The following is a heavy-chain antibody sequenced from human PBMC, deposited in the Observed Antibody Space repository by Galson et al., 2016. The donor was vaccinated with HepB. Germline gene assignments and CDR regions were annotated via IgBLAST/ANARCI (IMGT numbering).Heavy chain of an antibody. V-gene: IGHV3-53*01. Sequence: SLRLSCAASGFNVSSNYMSWVRQAPGKGLEWVSVIYSGGMTYYADSVKGRFTISRDNSKNTVHLQMNSLRDEDTAVYYCAREYYYDARGPGREVFFDYWGLGSLVTVSS. D-gene: IGHD3-22*01. J-gene: IGHJ4*02. CDR2: IYSGGMT. CDR1: GFNVSSNY. CDR3: AREYYYDARGPGREVFFDY.